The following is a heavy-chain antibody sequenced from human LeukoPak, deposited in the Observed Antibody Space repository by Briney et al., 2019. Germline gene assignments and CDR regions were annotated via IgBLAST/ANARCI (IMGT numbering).Heavy chain of an antibody. CDR2: IYSSGRT. Sequence: SETLSLTCTVSGDSISNFYWSWIRQPAGKGLEWIGRIYSSGRTNYNSSLKSRVAMSIDTSNNQFSLKLSSVTAADTAVYYCARDLPSYYFDSGNMFDPWGQGTLVTVSS. V-gene: IGHV4-4*07. D-gene: IGHD3-10*01. CDR3: ARDLPSYYFDSGNMFDP. J-gene: IGHJ5*02. CDR1: GDSISNFY.